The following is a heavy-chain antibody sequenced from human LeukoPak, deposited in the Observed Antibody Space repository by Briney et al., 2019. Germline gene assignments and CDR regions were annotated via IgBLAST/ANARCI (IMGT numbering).Heavy chain of an antibody. Sequence: ASVKVSCKASGYTFTNFAIHWGRLAPGQSLEWMGWINADNGYTKYFQKFQGRVTFTRDTSANIAYMELSSLGSEDTAVYYCARVISDCADVNCFKGYFDYWGQGTLVTVSS. CDR1: GYTFTNFA. CDR2: INADNGYT. J-gene: IGHJ4*01. D-gene: IGHD5/OR15-5a*01. CDR3: ARVISDCADVNCFKGYFDY. V-gene: IGHV1-3*01.